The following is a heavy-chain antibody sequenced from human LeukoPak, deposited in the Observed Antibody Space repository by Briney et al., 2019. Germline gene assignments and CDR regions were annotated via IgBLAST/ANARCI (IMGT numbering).Heavy chain of an antibody. CDR3: ASSGYCSSTSCFNLHNWFDP. J-gene: IGHJ5*02. V-gene: IGHV1-24*01. Sequence: ASVKVSCKVSGYTLTELSMHWLRHPPAKGLEGMGGFDPENGGTIYAQKFQGRVTMTEDTSTDTAYMEMSSLRSEDTAVYYCASSGYCSSTSCFNLHNWFDPWGQGTLVTVSS. D-gene: IGHD2-2*01. CDR2: FDPENGGT. CDR1: GYTLTELS.